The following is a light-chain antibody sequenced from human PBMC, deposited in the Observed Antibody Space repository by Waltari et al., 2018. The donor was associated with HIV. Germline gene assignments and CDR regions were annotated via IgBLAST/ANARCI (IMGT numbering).Light chain of an antibody. J-gene: IGLJ3*02. CDR1: NSDVGSYNV. CDR3: CSYAGSSTWV. Sequence: QSALTQPASVSGSPGQSITISCTGTNSDVGSYNVVSWYQQHPGKAPKLMIYEDNKRPSGVSNRFSGSKSGNTASRTISGLQAEDEADYSCCSYAGSSTWVFGGGTKLTVL. V-gene: IGLV2-23*01. CDR2: EDN.